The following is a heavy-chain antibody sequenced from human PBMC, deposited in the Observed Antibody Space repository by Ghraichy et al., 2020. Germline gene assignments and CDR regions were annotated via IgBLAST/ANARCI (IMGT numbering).Heavy chain of an antibody. Sequence: SETLSLTCTVSGGSVSSGSYYWSWIRQPPGKGLEWIGYIYYSGSTNYNPSLKSRVTISVDTSKNQFSLKLSSVTAADTAVYYCARVGREWELIWFDPWGQGTLVTVSS. J-gene: IGHJ5*02. CDR1: GGSVSSGSYY. D-gene: IGHD1-26*01. V-gene: IGHV4-61*01. CDR2: IYYSGST. CDR3: ARVGREWELIWFDP.